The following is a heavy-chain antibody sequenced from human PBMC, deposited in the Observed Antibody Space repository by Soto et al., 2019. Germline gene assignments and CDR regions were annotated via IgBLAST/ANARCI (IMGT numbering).Heavy chain of an antibody. Sequence: GASVKVSCKASGYTFTSYYMHWVRQAPGQGLEWMGIINPSGGSTSYAQKFQGRVTMTRDTSTSTVYMELSSLRSEDTAVYYCARDEIIVGAGYYYYYGMDVWGQGTTVTVSS. J-gene: IGHJ6*02. CDR1: GYTFTSYY. CDR3: ARDEIIVGAGYYYYYGMDV. D-gene: IGHD1-26*01. V-gene: IGHV1-46*03. CDR2: INPSGGST.